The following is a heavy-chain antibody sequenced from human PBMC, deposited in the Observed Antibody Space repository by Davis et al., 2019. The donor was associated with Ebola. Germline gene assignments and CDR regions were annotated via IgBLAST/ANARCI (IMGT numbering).Heavy chain of an antibody. Sequence: GESLKISCAASGFTFSSYSMNWVRQAPGKGLGWVSSISSSSSYIYYADSVKGRFTISRDNAKNSLYLQMNSLRAEDTAVYYCARDYYWSFDYWGQGTLVTVSS. CDR1: GFTFSSYS. D-gene: IGHD2-8*02. CDR2: ISSSSSYI. J-gene: IGHJ4*02. V-gene: IGHV3-21*01. CDR3: ARDYYWSFDY.